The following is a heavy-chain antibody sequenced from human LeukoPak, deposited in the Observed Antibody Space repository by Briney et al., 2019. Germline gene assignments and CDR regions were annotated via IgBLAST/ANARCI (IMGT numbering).Heavy chain of an antibody. J-gene: IGHJ4*02. D-gene: IGHD6-19*01. CDR2: MSYSGNS. CDR3: ARNGGGWSFDY. V-gene: IGHV4-59*08. CDR1: GDSISTYY. Sequence: MPSEALSLTCTVSGDSISTYYWSWIRQSPGKGLEWIGYMSYSGNSNYSPSLESRVTVSVDTSKNQCSLKLTSVTAADTAVYYCARNGGGWSFDYWGQGTLVTVSS.